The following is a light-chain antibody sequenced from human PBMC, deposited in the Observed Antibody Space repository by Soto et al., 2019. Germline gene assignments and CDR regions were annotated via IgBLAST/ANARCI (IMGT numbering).Light chain of an antibody. Sequence: QSALTQPASVSGSPGQSLTISCTGTSSDVGSSNFVSWYQQHPGKAPKLIIYEGSRRPSGVSGRFSGSKSGNAASLTISGLQAEDEADYYCCSFPGSSILYVFGTGTKLTVL. CDR1: SSDVGSSNF. CDR3: CSFPGSSILYV. J-gene: IGLJ1*01. CDR2: EGS. V-gene: IGLV2-23*01.